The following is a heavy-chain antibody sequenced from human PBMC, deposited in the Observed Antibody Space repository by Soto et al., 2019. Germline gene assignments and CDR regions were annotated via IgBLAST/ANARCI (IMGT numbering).Heavy chain of an antibody. D-gene: IGHD3-10*01. Sequence: QVQLQEPGPGLLKPSQTLSLTCTVSGGSINSGGYYWSWIRQLPGKGLDYIGYISYSGDTYYNPSLRSRTTVSLDTSTNQFSLKLSSVTAADTAVYFCARGILWFGVTYLDYWAQGTLVTVSS. J-gene: IGHJ4*02. CDR3: ARGILWFGVTYLDY. V-gene: IGHV4-31*03. CDR1: GGSINSGGYY. CDR2: ISYSGDT.